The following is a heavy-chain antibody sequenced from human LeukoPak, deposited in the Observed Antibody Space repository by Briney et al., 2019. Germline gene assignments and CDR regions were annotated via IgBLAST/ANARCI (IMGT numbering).Heavy chain of an antibody. D-gene: IGHD3-3*01. CDR2: ISGSGGST. V-gene: IGHV3-23*01. CDR3: AKGPYYDFWSGSYYSDY. Sequence: WGSLRLSCAASGFTFSSYAMSWVRQAPGKGLEWVSAISGSGGSTCYADSVKGRFTISRDNSKNTLYLQMNSLRAEDTAVYYCAKGPYYDFWSGSYYSDYWGQGTLVTVSS. CDR1: GFTFSSYA. J-gene: IGHJ4*02.